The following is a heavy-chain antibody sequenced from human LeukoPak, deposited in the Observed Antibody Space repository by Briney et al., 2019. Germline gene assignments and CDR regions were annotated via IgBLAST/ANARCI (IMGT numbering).Heavy chain of an antibody. Sequence: GASVKVSCKASGYTFTGYYMHWVRQAPGQGLEWMGWINPNSGGTNYAQKFQGRVTMTRDTSISTAYMELSRLRSDDTAVYYCARLGVGHAGYSGYVPNDYWGQGTLVTVSS. CDR2: INPNSGGT. CDR3: ARLGVGHAGYSGYVPNDY. V-gene: IGHV1-2*02. CDR1: GYTFTGYY. D-gene: IGHD5-12*01. J-gene: IGHJ4*02.